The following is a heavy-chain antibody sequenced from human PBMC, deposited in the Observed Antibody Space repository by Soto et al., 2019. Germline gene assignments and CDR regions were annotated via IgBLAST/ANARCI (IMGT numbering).Heavy chain of an antibody. Sequence: GGSLRLSCAASGFTFRTHGIHWVRQAPGKGLEWVALISYDGSNKYYGDSVKGRFTISRDNSKDTLYLQMNSLRAEDTAVYYCSKYTSGALFDNWGQGTLVTV. V-gene: IGHV3-30*18. D-gene: IGHD6-19*01. CDR1: GFTFRTHG. CDR2: ISYDGSNK. J-gene: IGHJ4*02. CDR3: SKYTSGALFDN.